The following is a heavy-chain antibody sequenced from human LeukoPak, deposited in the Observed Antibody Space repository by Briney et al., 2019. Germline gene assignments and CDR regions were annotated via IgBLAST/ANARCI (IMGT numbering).Heavy chain of an antibody. CDR2: IDGSGTTM. CDR1: GFTFTDYF. V-gene: IGHV3-11*01. D-gene: IGHD1-26*01. J-gene: IGHJ4*02. CDR3: ASALIHGILEY. Sequence: GSLRLSCAASGFTFTDYFMTWLRQAPGKGLEWVSYIDGSGTTMYYSDSVRGRFTISRDNDQNSLYLQMNSLKDEDTAVYYGASALIHGILEYWGQGTLVTASS.